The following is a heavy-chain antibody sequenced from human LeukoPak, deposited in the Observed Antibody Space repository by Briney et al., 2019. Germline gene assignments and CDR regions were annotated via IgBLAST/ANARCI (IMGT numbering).Heavy chain of an antibody. CDR2: IIPILGIA. V-gene: IGHV1-69*04. CDR1: GGTFSSYA. Sequence: ASVKVSCKASGGTFSSYAISWVRQAPGQGLEWMGRIIPILGIANYAQKFQGRVTITADKSTSTAYMELSSLRSEDTAVYYCAREPRASSGYYDDYWGQGTLVTVSS. D-gene: IGHD3-22*01. CDR3: AREPRASSGYYDDY. J-gene: IGHJ4*02.